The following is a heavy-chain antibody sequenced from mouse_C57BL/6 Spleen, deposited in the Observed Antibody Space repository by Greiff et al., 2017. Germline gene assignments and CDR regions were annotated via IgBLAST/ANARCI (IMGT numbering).Heavy chain of an antibody. V-gene: IGHV1-15*01. D-gene: IGHD2-1*01. J-gene: IGHJ2*01. Sequence: QVQLQQSGAELVRPGASVTLSCKASGYTFTDYEMHWVKQTPVHGLEWIGAIDPETGGTAYNQKFKGKAILTADTSSSPAYMELRSLTSEDSAVYYCTRGGNYYFDYWGQGTTLTVSS. CDR1: GYTFTDYE. CDR2: IDPETGGT. CDR3: TRGGNYYFDY.